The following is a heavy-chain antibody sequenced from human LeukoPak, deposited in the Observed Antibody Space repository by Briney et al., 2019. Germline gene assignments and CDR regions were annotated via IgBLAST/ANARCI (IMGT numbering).Heavy chain of an antibody. J-gene: IGHJ4*02. Sequence: SENLSLTCTVSGDSINSLDLCSWVRQPPGRGLEWIGEMYLSGTTHSNPSVKSRVTISIDKSKNQFFLNLSSVTAAVTAVYYCAGLVGRYSSGLYYYYFDYWGQGTLVTVSS. CDR2: MYLSGTT. CDR3: AGLVGRYSSGLYYYYFDY. CDR1: GDSINSLDL. V-gene: IGHV4-4*02. D-gene: IGHD3-22*01.